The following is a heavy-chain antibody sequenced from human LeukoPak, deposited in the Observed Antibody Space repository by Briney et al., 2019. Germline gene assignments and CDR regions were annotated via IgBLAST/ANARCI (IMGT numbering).Heavy chain of an antibody. CDR2: IQQDGKEK. J-gene: IGHJ6*04. D-gene: IGHD2-15*01. CDR3: AREMVVAAIPSRQMDV. Sequence: GGSLRLSCAASGFTFSTYWMSWVRQAPGKGLEWVANIQQDGKEKNYVDSVKGRFTISRHNAKNSLYLQMNSLRVEDTAVYYCAREMVVAAIPSRQMDVWGKGTTVTISS. V-gene: IGHV3-7*01. CDR1: GFTFSTYW.